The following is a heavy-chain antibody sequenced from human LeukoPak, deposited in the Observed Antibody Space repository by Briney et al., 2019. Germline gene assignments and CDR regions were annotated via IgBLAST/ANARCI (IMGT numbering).Heavy chain of an antibody. V-gene: IGHV1-69*05. J-gene: IGHJ6*03. Sequence: SVKVSCKASGGTFSSYAISWVRQAPGQGLEWMGGIIPIFGTANYAQKFQGRVTITTDESTSTAYMDLSSLRSEDTAVYYCARGDTAMASYYYYYMDVWGKGTTVTVSS. CDR1: GGTFSSYA. CDR3: ARGDTAMASYYYYYMDV. CDR2: IIPIFGTA. D-gene: IGHD5-18*01.